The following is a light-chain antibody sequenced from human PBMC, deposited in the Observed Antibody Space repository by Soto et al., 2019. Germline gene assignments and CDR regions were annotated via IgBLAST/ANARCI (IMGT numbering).Light chain of an antibody. V-gene: IGKV1-9*01. J-gene: IGKJ5*01. Sequence: DIQLTQSPSFLYASVGDRVTITCRASQDINTYLAWYQQKPGKAPKLLIFAASTLQNGVPSRFSGSGSGTEFTVTITSLQPEDFATYYCQQRKSYPITFGQGTRREIK. CDR1: QDINTY. CDR3: QQRKSYPIT. CDR2: AAS.